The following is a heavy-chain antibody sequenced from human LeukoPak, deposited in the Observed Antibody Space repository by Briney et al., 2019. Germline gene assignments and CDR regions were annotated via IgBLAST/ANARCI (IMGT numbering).Heavy chain of an antibody. D-gene: IGHD7-27*01. CDR2: LGPSDPTT. V-gene: IGHV3-48*02. J-gene: IGHJ4*02. CDR3: VRDLHWALDY. Sequence: PGGSLRLSCAASGFTFSAFSMNWVRQVPGMGLEWISYLGPSDPTTYYADSVKGRFTISRDNAKNSLYLQMNSLRDEDTAVHYCVRDLHWALDYWGQGTLVTVSS. CDR1: GFTFSAFS.